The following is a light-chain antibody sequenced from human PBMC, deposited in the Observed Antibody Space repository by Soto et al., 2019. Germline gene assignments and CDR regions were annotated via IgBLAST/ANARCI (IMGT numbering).Light chain of an antibody. CDR2: GGS. V-gene: IGKV3-20*01. Sequence: VLTQSPGTLSLSPGERASLSCRTSQTVRSGYLAWYQQKPGQAPRLLIYGGSNRATGIPDRFSGSGSATDFTLTISRLEPEDSAVYYCQQYDNSPMYTFGQGTKLETK. CDR1: QTVRSGY. J-gene: IGKJ2*01. CDR3: QQYDNSPMYT.